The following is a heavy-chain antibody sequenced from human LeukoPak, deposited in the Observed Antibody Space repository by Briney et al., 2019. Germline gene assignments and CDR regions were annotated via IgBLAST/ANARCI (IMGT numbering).Heavy chain of an antibody. CDR1: GGSISSSNW. CDR2: IYYSGST. CDR3: ARATYSSSWDY. D-gene: IGHD6-6*01. V-gene: IGHV4-4*02. Sequence: SETLSLTCAVSGGSISSSNWWSWVRQPPGKGLEWIEEIYYSGSTNYNPSLKSRVTISVDKSKNQFSLKLSSVTAADTAVYYCARATYSSSWDYWGQGTLVTVSS. J-gene: IGHJ4*02.